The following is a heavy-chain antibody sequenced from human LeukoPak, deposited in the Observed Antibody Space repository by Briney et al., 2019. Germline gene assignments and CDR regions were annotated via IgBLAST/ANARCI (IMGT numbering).Heavy chain of an antibody. CDR2: ISSSGSTI. D-gene: IGHD3-10*01. V-gene: IGHV3-48*03. CDR3: ARIGIWFGELFSDFDY. CDR1: GFTFSSYE. Sequence: PGGSLRLSCAASGFTFSSYEMNWVRQAPGKGLEWVSYISSSGSTIYYADSVKGRFTISRDNAKNSLYLQMNSLRAEDTAVYYCARIGIWFGELFSDFDYWGQGTLVTVSS. J-gene: IGHJ4*02.